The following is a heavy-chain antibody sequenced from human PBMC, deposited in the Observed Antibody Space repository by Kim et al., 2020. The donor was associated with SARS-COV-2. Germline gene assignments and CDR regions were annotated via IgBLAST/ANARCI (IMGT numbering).Heavy chain of an antibody. CDR1: GFTFSSYA. D-gene: IGHD6-13*01. V-gene: IGHV3-30*04. J-gene: IGHJ4*02. CDR2: ISYDGSNK. Sequence: GGSLRLSCAASGFTFSSYAMHWVRQAPGKGLEWVAVISYDGSNKYYADSVKGRFTISRDNSKNTLYLQMNSLRAEDTAVYYCARSAYSSSWYPPLSYFDYWGQGTLVTVSS. CDR3: ARSAYSSSWYPPLSYFDY.